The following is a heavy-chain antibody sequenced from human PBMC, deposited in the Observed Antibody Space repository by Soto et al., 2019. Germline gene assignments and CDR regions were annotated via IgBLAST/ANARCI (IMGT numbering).Heavy chain of an antibody. CDR2: IYYSGST. D-gene: IGHD3-3*01. CDR1: GGSISSGGYY. Sequence: QVQLQESGPGLVKPSQTLSLTCTVSGGSISSGGYYWSWIRQHPGKGLEWIGYIYYSGSTNYNPSLKSRVTISVDTSKNQFSLKLSSVTAADTAVYYCARAPLRSYDFWSGSNGMDVWGQGTTVTVSS. J-gene: IGHJ6*02. V-gene: IGHV4-31*03. CDR3: ARAPLRSYDFWSGSNGMDV.